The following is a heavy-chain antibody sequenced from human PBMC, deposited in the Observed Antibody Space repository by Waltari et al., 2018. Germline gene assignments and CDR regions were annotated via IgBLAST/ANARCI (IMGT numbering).Heavy chain of an antibody. CDR2: ISSGGSTS. J-gene: IGHJ4*02. CDR1: GFRFPGYE. D-gene: IGHD3-10*01. Sequence: EVQLVESGGGFVQPGGSLRLSCAASGFRFPGYEMNWVRQAPGKGLEWVSYISSGGSTSYYADSVKGRFIISRENAQNSLYLEMNSLRADDTAVYYCAREGEMESFDYWGQGILVTVSS. CDR3: AREGEMESFDY. V-gene: IGHV3-48*03.